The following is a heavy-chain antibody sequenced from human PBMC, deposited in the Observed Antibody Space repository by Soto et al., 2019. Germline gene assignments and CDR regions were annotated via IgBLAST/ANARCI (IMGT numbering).Heavy chain of an antibody. CDR3: ARGYGSGSYYYYYYGMDV. CDR1: GGSFSGYY. Sequence: SETLSLTCAVYGGSFSGYYWSWIRQPPGKGLEWIGEINHSGSTNYNPSLKSRVTISVDTSKNQFSLKLSSVTAADTAVYYCARGYGSGSYYYYYYGMDVWGQGTTVTVSS. D-gene: IGHD3-10*01. V-gene: IGHV4-34*01. CDR2: INHSGST. J-gene: IGHJ6*02.